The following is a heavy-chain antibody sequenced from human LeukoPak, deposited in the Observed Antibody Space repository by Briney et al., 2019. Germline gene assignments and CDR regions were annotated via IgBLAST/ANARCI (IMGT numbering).Heavy chain of an antibody. CDR2: ISGSGGST. V-gene: IGHV3-23*01. CDR1: GFTFSSYA. CDR3: TTDLKESGSDTTTGFQY. D-gene: IGHD1-26*01. J-gene: IGHJ4*02. Sequence: GGSLRLSCAASGFTFSSYAMSWVRQAPGKGLEWVSAISGSGGSTYYADSVKGRFTISRDNSKNTLYLQVNSLKVEDTAVYYCTTDLKESGSDTTTGFQYWGQGTLVTVSS.